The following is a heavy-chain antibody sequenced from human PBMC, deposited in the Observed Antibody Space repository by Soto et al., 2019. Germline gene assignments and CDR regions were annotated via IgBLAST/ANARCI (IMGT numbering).Heavy chain of an antibody. Sequence: SETLSLTCAVYGGSFSGYYWSWIRQPPGKGLEWIGEINHSGSTNYNPSLKSRVTISVDTSKNQFSLKLSSVTAADTAVYYCALVVRRAPRYIVFRGPGTLVTVAS. J-gene: IGHJ4*02. CDR3: ALVVRRAPRYIVF. CDR2: INHSGST. V-gene: IGHV4-34*01. CDR1: GGSFSGYY. D-gene: IGHD1-26*01.